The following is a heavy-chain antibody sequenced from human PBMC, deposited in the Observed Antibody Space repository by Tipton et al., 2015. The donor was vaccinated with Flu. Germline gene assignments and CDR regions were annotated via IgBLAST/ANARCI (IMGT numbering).Heavy chain of an antibody. CDR2: IKQDGSEK. CDR3: ARGTIGYSSGWPFPD. CDR1: GFTFSSYW. D-gene: IGHD6-25*01. J-gene: IGHJ4*02. Sequence: SLRLSCAASGFTFSSYWMSWVRQAPGKGLEWVANIKQDGSEKYYVDSVKGRFTISRDNAKNSLYLQMNSLRAEDTAVYYCARGTIGYSSGWPFPDRGQGTLVTVSP. V-gene: IGHV3-7*01.